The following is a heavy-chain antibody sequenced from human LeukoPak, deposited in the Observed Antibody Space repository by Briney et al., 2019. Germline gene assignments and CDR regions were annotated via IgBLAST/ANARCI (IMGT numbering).Heavy chain of an antibody. V-gene: IGHV1-2*02. D-gene: IGHD6-19*01. CDR2: INPNSGGT. Sequence: ASVKVSCKASGYTFTGYYMHWVRQAPGQGLEWMGWINPNSGGTNYAQKFQGRVTMTRDTSISTAYMELSSLRSEDTAVYYCARARLGQWPTAPYYFDYWGQGTLVTVSS. J-gene: IGHJ4*02. CDR3: ARARLGQWPTAPYYFDY. CDR1: GYTFTGYY.